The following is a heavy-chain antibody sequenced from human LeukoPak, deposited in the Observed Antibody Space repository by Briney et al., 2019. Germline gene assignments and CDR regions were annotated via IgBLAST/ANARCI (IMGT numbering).Heavy chain of an antibody. CDR1: GFTFSSYA. V-gene: IGHV3-23*01. Sequence: GGSLRLSCAASGFTFSSYAMSWVRQAPGKGLEWVSAISGSGGSTYYADSVKGRFTISRDNSKNTLYLQMNSLRAEDTAVYYCARVGGSGYYYFDYWGQGTLVTVSS. J-gene: IGHJ4*02. CDR2: ISGSGGST. CDR3: ARVGGSGYYYFDY. D-gene: IGHD3-10*01.